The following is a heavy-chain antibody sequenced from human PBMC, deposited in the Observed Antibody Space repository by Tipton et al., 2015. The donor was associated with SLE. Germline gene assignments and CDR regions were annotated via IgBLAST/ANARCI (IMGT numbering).Heavy chain of an antibody. V-gene: IGHV3-30*02. CDR1: GFTFRTYG. CDR2: IRFDGNVK. CDR3: ASILGNTNPSDF. D-gene: IGHD2-8*01. Sequence: SLRLSCAASGFTFRTYGMHWVRQAPGKGLEWVSFIRFDGNVKQYADSVRGRFSISRDNSKNTLSLQMDSLRPEDTSIYYFASILGNTNPSDFWGQGTLVTVSS. J-gene: IGHJ4*02.